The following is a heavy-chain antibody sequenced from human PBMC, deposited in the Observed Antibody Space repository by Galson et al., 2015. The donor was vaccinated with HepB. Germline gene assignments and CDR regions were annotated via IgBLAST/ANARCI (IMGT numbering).Heavy chain of an antibody. J-gene: IGHJ4*02. D-gene: IGHD4-17*01. CDR1: GFTFSSYW. V-gene: IGHV3-7*01. CDR2: IKQDGSEK. CDR3: ARDRDDYGDPLDY. Sequence: SLRLSCAASGFTFSSYWMSWVRQAPGKGLEWVANIKQDGSEKYYVDSVKGRFTISRDNAKNSLYLQMNSLRAEDTAVYYCARDRDDYGDPLDYWGQGTLVTVSS.